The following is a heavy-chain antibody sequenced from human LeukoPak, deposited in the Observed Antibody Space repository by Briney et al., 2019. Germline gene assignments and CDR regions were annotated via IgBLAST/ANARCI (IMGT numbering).Heavy chain of an antibody. J-gene: IGHJ4*02. Sequence: GGSLRLSCVVSQFTFNTYSFHWVRQAPGKGLEWVSSIGSGSDYMYYGDAVKGRFTISIDNANNSLFLQMNSLRAEDTAMYYCATSHYDSTGSFDFWGQGTLVTVSS. CDR2: IGSGSDYM. CDR3: ATSHYDSTGSFDF. D-gene: IGHD3-22*01. V-gene: IGHV3-21*01. CDR1: QFTFNTYS.